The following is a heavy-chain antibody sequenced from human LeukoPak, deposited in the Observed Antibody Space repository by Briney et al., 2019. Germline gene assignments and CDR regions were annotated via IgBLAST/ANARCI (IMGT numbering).Heavy chain of an antibody. CDR3: ARDPSYSSPNWFGP. CDR2: ISWNSGSI. V-gene: IGHV3-9*01. J-gene: IGHJ5*02. D-gene: IGHD6-19*01. CDR1: GFTFDDYA. Sequence: GRSLRLSCAASGFTFDDYAMHWVRHAPGKGLEWVSGISWNSGSIGYADSVKGRFTISRDNAKNSVYLQMNSLRDEDTAVYFCARDPSYSSPNWFGPWGQGTLVTVSS.